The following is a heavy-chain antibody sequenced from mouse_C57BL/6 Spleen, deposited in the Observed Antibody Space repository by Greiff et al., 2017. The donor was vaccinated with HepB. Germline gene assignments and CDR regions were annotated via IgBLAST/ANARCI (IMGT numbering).Heavy chain of an antibody. V-gene: IGHV1-53*01. Sequence: QVQLQQPGTELVKPGASVKLSCKASGYTFTSYWMHWVKQRPGQGLEWIGNINPSNGGTNYNEKFKSKATLTVDKSSSTAYMQLSSLTSEDSAVYYCAREDYSNYVKGYYFDYWGQGTTLTVSS. CDR1: GYTFTSYW. J-gene: IGHJ2*01. D-gene: IGHD2-5*01. CDR3: AREDYSNYVKGYYFDY. CDR2: INPSNGGT.